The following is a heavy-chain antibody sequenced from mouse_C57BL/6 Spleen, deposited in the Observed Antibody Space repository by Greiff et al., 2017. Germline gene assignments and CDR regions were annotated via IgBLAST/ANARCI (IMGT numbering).Heavy chain of an antibody. V-gene: IGHV3-6*01. CDR2: ISYDGSN. D-gene: IGHD4-1*01. CDR1: GYSITSGYY. Sequence: EVKLQESGPGLVKPSQSLSLTCSVTGYSITSGYYWNWIRQFPGNKLEWMGYISYDGSNNYNPSLKNRISITRDTSKNQFFLKLNSVTTEDTATYYCASTGTIDYWGQGTTLTVSS. J-gene: IGHJ2*01. CDR3: ASTGTIDY.